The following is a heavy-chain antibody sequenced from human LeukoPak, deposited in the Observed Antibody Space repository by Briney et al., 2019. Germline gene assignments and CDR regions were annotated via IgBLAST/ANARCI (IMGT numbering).Heavy chain of an antibody. J-gene: IGHJ4*02. V-gene: IGHV3-74*01. CDR2: IDSDGSST. CDR3: SGGGSIAVAGY. D-gene: IGHD6-19*01. Sequence: PGGSLRLTCAASGFIFSGFWMHWVRQPPGKGLVWVSRIDSDGSSTDYADSVKGRFTISRDNAKNTLYLQMNSLRAEDTAVYYCSGGGSIAVAGYWGQGTLVTVSS. CDR1: GFIFSGFW.